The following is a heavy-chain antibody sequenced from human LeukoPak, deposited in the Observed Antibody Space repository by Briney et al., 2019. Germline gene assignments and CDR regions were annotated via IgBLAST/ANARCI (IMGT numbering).Heavy chain of an antibody. J-gene: IGHJ4*02. CDR1: GGSISSYY. Sequence: SETLSLTCNVSGGSISSYYWSWIRQPPGKGLEWIGYIYYSGSTNYNPSLKSRVTISVDTSKNQFSLKLSSVTAADTAVYYCARVGRYGYNLEYFDYWGQGTLVTVSS. D-gene: IGHD5-24*01. V-gene: IGHV4-59*01. CDR2: IYYSGST. CDR3: ARVGRYGYNLEYFDY.